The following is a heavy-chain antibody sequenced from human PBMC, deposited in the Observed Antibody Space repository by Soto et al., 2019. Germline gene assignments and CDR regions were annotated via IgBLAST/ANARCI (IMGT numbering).Heavy chain of an antibody. Sequence: PSQTLSLTCVISGDSVSSNSAGWNWIRQSPSRGLEWLGRTYYKSKWNNDYALSVKSRITINPDTSKNQFSLHLYSVTPEDTAVYYFTGMTWFRCMDVWGPGTPVTVSS. CDR3: TGMTWFRCMDV. D-gene: IGHD2-21*02. CDR2: TYYKSKWNN. J-gene: IGHJ6*02. CDR1: GDSVSSNSAG. V-gene: IGHV6-1*01.